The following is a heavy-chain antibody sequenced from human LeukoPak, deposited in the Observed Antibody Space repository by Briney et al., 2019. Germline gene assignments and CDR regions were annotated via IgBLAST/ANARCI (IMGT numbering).Heavy chain of an antibody. Sequence: PGGSLRLSCAASGFTFSSYAMTWVRQAPGKGLQWVSTISGSGASTYYADSVKGRFTISRDNSKNTLYLQMNSLRAEDTAVYYCASDYDSSGYPSYWAEGTLVTVSS. CDR1: GFTFSSYA. J-gene: IGHJ4*02. V-gene: IGHV3-23*01. CDR3: ASDYDSSGYPSY. CDR2: ISGSGAST. D-gene: IGHD3-22*01.